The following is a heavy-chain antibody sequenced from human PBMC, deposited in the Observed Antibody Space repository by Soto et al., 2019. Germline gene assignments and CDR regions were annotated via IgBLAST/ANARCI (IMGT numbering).Heavy chain of an antibody. V-gene: IGHV4-31*03. Sequence: QVQLQESGPGLVKPSQTLSLTCTVSGGSISSGGYYWSWIRQHPGKGLEWIGYIYYSGSTYYNPAHTSRLTISVVTSKNQVAPKLSSVTAADTAVYHCARDAVIVGAAPGWFDPWGQGTLVTVSS. CDR2: IYYSGST. CDR1: GGSISSGGYY. J-gene: IGHJ5*02. D-gene: IGHD1-26*01. CDR3: ARDAVIVGAAPGWFDP.